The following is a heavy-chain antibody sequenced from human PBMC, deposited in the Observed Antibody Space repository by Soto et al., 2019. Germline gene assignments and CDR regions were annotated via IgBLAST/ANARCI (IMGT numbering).Heavy chain of an antibody. CDR3: ARVVDTFGGVITPWFDL. CDR2: IYYSGST. CDR1: GGSISSGDYY. D-gene: IGHD3-16*02. J-gene: IGHJ5*02. V-gene: IGHV4-30-4*01. Sequence: SETLSLTCTVSGGSISSGDYYWSWIRQPPGKGLEWIGYIYYSGSTYYNPSLKSRVTISVDTSKNQFSLKLSSVTAADTAVYYCARVVDTFGGVITPWFDLWGKGTLVTVSS.